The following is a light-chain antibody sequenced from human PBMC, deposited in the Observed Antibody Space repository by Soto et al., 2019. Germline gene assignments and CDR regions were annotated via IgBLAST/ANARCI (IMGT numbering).Light chain of an antibody. CDR2: DVS. J-gene: IGLJ2*01. V-gene: IGLV2-14*01. CDR1: SSDVGGYNY. Sequence: QSALTQPASVSGSPGQSITISCTGTSSDVGGYNYVSWYQQHPGKAPKLMIYDVSNRPSGVSNRFSGSKSGNTASLTSSGLQAEDDADYYCSSYTSSSVVFGGGTKLTVL. CDR3: SSYTSSSVV.